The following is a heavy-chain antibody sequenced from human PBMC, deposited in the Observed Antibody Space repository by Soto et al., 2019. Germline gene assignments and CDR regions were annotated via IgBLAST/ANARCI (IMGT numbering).Heavy chain of an antibody. Sequence: ASVKVSCKASGFTFSNYGLNWVRQAPGQGLEWMGIINPSGGSTSYAQKFQGRVTMTRDTSTSTVYMELSSLRSEDTAVYYCAREQGSGSLFDYWGQGTLVTVPS. CDR2: INPSGGST. V-gene: IGHV1-46*01. CDR3: AREQGSGSLFDY. D-gene: IGHD1-26*01. J-gene: IGHJ4*02. CDR1: GFTFSNYG.